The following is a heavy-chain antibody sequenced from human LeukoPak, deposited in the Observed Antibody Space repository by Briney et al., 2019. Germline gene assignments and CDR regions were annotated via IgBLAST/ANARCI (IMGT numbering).Heavy chain of an antibody. D-gene: IGHD3-10*01. Sequence: GGSLRLSCAASGFTFSSYWMHWVRQAPGKGLVWVSRINSDGSSTSYADSVKGRFTISRDNAKNTLYLQMNSLRAEDTAVYYCARFHLGYYFDYWGQGTLVTVSS. V-gene: IGHV3-74*01. CDR1: GFTFSSYW. CDR2: INSDGSST. J-gene: IGHJ4*02. CDR3: ARFHLGYYFDY.